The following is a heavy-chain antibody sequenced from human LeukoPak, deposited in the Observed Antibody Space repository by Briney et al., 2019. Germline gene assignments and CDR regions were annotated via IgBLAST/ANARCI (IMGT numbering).Heavy chain of an antibody. CDR1: GFTFSSYA. CDR3: AIMHRYYDGSGYWVQ. Sequence: GGSLRLSCAASGFTFSSYAMSWVRQAPGKGLEWVSGISTSGGSTSYADSVKGRFTISRDNSRNTLYIQMNSLRVEDTAVYYCAIMHRYYDGSGYWVQWGQGSLVTVSS. CDR2: ISTSGGST. D-gene: IGHD3-22*01. V-gene: IGHV3-23*01. J-gene: IGHJ4*02.